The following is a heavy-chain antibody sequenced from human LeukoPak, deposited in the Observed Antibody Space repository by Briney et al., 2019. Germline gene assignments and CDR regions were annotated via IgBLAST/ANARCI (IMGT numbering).Heavy chain of an antibody. CDR1: GGSISSYQ. D-gene: IGHD3-10*01. CDR2: MYYSGCT. CDR3: AGHDYYGSGSYR. J-gene: IGHJ5*02. V-gene: IGHV4-59*08. Sequence: SETLSLTCTVSGGSISSYQWSWIRQPPGKGLEWIGYMYYSGCTKYNPPLKSRVTISGDTSKNQFSLKLISVTAADAAVYYCAGHDYYGSGSYRWGQGTLVTVSS.